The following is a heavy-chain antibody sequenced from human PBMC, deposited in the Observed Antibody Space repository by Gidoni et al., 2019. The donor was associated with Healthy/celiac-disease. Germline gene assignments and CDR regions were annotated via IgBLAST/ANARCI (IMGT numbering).Heavy chain of an antibody. D-gene: IGHD3-10*01. CDR3: ARTPSGEVGWFDP. CDR1: GGSISSCAYS. Sequence: QLQLPESGSGLVKPSHTLSLTCAVSGGSISSCAYSWSWIRQPPGKGLEWIGYIYHSGSTYYNPSLKSRVTISVDRSKNQFSLKLSSVTAADTAVYYCARTPSGEVGWFDPWGQGTLVTVSS. CDR2: IYHSGST. J-gene: IGHJ5*02. V-gene: IGHV4-30-2*01.